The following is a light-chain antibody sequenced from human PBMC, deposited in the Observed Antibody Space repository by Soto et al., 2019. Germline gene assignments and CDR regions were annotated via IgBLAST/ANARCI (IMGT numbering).Light chain of an antibody. Sequence: DIPMTQSPSTVSASVGDRVTITCRASQSISSWLAWYQQKPGKAPKLLIYKASSLESGVPSRFSGSGSGTEFTLTISSLQPDDFATYYCQQYNSYSRTFGQGTKVDIK. J-gene: IGKJ1*01. V-gene: IGKV1-5*03. CDR2: KAS. CDR3: QQYNSYSRT. CDR1: QSISSW.